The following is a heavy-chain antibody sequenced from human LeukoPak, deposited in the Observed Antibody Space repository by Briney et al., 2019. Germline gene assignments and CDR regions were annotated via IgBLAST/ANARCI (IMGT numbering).Heavy chain of an antibody. D-gene: IGHD5-12*01. J-gene: IGHJ4*02. Sequence: PSETLSLTCTVSGGSISGYYWTWIRQPPGKGLEWIGYISYSGSTSSHPSLKSRVIISLDMSKSQFSPKQTSVTAADTAVYYCVRGYSGYPYYLDYWGQGTLVTVSS. CDR3: VRGYSGYPYYLDY. CDR2: ISYSGST. V-gene: IGHV4-59*08. CDR1: GGSISGYY.